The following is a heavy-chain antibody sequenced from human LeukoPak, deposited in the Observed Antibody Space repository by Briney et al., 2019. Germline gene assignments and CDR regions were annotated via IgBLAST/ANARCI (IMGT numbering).Heavy chain of an antibody. CDR3: TTDRGTYYDFWSGYY. D-gene: IGHD3-3*01. CDR2: VKSKTDGGTT. CDR1: GFTFSNAW. J-gene: IGHJ4*02. Sequence: GGSLRLSCAASGFTFSNAWMNWVRQAPGKGLEWVGRVKSKTDGGTTDYAAPVKGRFTILRDDSKNTLYLQMNSLKTEDTAVYYCTTDRGTYYDFWSGYYWGQGTLVTVSS. V-gene: IGHV3-15*07.